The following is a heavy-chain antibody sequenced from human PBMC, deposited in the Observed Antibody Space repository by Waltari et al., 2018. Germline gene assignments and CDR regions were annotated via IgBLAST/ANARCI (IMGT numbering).Heavy chain of an antibody. J-gene: IGHJ4*02. Sequence: QLQQLQSGAEVKSPGSSVQVSCEASGATFSIYASSWKHQPPGQGLEWMGGIIPSFGTANYAQKFQGRVTITADESTSTAYMDLSSMRSEDTAVYYCARGGRKGSGSYYPFDYWGQGTLVTVSS. V-gene: IGHV1-69*13. CDR2: IIPSFGTA. CDR3: ARGGRKGSGSYYPFDY. D-gene: IGHD3-10*01. CDR1: GATFSIYA.